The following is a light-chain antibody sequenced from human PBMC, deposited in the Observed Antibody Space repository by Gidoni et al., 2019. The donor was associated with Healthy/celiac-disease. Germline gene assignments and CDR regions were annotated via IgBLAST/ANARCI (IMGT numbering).Light chain of an antibody. Sequence: EIVLTQSPGTLSLSPGDGATLSCRASQSVGSSYLAWYQQKPGQAPRLLIYGASRRATDIPDRFSGSGSGTDFTLTISRLEPEDFAVYYCQQFGGSTWTFXQXTKVEVK. V-gene: IGKV3-20*01. J-gene: IGKJ1*01. CDR1: QSVGSSY. CDR3: QQFGGSTWT. CDR2: GAS.